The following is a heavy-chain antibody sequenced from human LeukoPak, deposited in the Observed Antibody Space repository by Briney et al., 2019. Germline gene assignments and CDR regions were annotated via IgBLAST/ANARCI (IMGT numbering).Heavy chain of an antibody. CDR3: ARGLGSSNYDVGNL. J-gene: IGHJ5*02. D-gene: IGHD3-10*02. V-gene: IGHV3-30-3*01. CDR1: GFTFSSYA. CDR2: ISYDGSNK. Sequence: SLRLSCAASGFTFSSYAMHWVRQAPGKGLEWVAVISYDGSNKYYADSVKGRFTISRDNSKNTLYLQMNSLRAEDTAVYYCARGLGSSNYDVGNLWGQGTLVTVSS.